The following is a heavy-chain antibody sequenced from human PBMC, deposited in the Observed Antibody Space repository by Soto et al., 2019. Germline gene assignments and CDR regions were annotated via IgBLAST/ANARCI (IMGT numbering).Heavy chain of an antibody. CDR2: IYSGGTT. CDR3: ARAWWSSSRWFDP. D-gene: IGHD6-6*01. V-gene: IGHV3-53*02. Sequence: EVQLVETGGGLIQPGGSLRLSCEVTGFTVSSNYMSWVRQAPGKGLEWVSVIYSGGTTYSADSVKGRFTISRDDSKNTLYLQMNSLIAEDTAVYYCARAWWSSSRWFDPWGQGPLVTVSS. J-gene: IGHJ5*02. CDR1: GFTVSSNY.